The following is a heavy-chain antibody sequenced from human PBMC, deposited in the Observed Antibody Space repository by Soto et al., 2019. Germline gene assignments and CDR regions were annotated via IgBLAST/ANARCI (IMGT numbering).Heavy chain of an antibody. Sequence: QITLKESGPTLVKPTQTLTLTCTFSGFSLSSRGVAVGWIRQPPGKAPEWLALIYWDDDKRYSPSLRRRLTITKDISKNQVVLTMNNMDPMDTATYYCARGGRGFCTSTTCPAFDMWGQGTLVTVSS. CDR1: GFSLSSRGVA. D-gene: IGHD2-2*01. V-gene: IGHV2-5*02. J-gene: IGHJ3*02. CDR3: ARGGRGFCTSTTCPAFDM. CDR2: IYWDDDK.